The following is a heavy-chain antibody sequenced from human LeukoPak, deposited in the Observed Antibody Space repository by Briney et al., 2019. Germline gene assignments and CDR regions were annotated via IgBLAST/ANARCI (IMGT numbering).Heavy chain of an antibody. V-gene: IGHV4-34*01. D-gene: IGHD3-9*01. CDR3: ARARLRYFDWLEWFDP. Sequence: SETLSLTCAVYGGSFSGYYWSWIRQPPGKGLEWIGEINHSGSTNYNPSLKSRVTISVDTSKNQFSLKLSSVTAADTAVYYCARARLRYFDWLEWFDPWAQGTLVTVSS. CDR2: INHSGST. J-gene: IGHJ5*02. CDR1: GGSFSGYY.